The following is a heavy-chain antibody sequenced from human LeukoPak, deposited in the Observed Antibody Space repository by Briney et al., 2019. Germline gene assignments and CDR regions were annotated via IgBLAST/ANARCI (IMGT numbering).Heavy chain of an antibody. Sequence: PSETLSLTCTVSGGSISSGGYYWSWVRQHPGKGLEWIGYIYYRGSTYYNPSLKSRVTISVDTSKNQFSLKLSSVTAADTAVYYCARVQMSRGAFDIWGQGTMVTVSS. CDR1: GGSISSGGYY. CDR3: ARVQMSRGAFDI. V-gene: IGHV4-31*03. J-gene: IGHJ3*02. D-gene: IGHD5-24*01. CDR2: IYYRGST.